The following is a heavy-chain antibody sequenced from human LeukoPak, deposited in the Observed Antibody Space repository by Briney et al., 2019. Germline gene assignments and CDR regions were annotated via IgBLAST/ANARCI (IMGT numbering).Heavy chain of an antibody. CDR1: GFTCSSYW. D-gene: IGHD3-22*01. J-gene: IGHJ4*02. CDR2: IKQDGSEK. V-gene: IGHV3-7*01. CDR3: ARAGNYYDSSGYYYPNY. Sequence: PGGSLRLSCAASGFTCSSYWMSWVRQAPGKGLEWVANIKQDGSEKYYVDSVKGRFTISRDNAKNSLYLQMNSLRAEDTAVYYCARAGNYYDSSGYYYPNYWGQGTLVTVSS.